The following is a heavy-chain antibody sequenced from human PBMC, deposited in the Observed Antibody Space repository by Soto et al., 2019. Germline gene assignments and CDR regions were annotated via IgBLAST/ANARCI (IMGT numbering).Heavy chain of an antibody. Sequence: ASVKVSCKASVYTFTVYAMHWVRQAPGQRLEWMGWINAGNGNTKYSQKFQGRVTITRDTSASTAYMELSSMRSEDTAVYYCVRAPIEWFGELLEVYYFDYWGQGTLVTVSS. CDR3: VRAPIEWFGELLEVYYFDY. D-gene: IGHD3-10*01. CDR2: INAGNGNT. CDR1: VYTFTVYA. J-gene: IGHJ4*02. V-gene: IGHV1-3*01.